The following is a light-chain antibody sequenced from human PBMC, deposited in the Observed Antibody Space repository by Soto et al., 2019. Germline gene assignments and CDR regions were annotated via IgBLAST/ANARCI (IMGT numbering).Light chain of an antibody. CDR1: QSVSSSY. V-gene: IGKV3-20*01. CDR3: QQFGSSSLFT. Sequence: EIVLTQSPGTLSLCPGERATLSCRASQSVSSSYFAWYQQKPGQAPRLLIYGASSRSTGIPDWFSGSGSGTDFTLTISRLEPEDFAVYYCQQFGSSSLFTFGPGTKVDVK. J-gene: IGKJ3*01. CDR2: GAS.